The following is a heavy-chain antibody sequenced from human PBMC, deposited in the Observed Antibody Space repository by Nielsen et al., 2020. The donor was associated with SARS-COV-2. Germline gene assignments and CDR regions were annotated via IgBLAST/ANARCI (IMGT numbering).Heavy chain of an antibody. CDR1: GFTFSSYA. V-gene: IGHV3-23*01. CDR2: ISGSGGST. J-gene: IGHJ3*02. CDR3: AKGRLYSSSWYKGAFDI. D-gene: IGHD6-13*01. Sequence: GGSLRLSCAASGFTFSSYAMSWVRQAPGKGLEWVSVISGSGGSTYYADSVKGRFTISRDNSKNTLYLQMNSLRAEDTAVYYCAKGRLYSSSWYKGAFDIWGQGTMVTVSS.